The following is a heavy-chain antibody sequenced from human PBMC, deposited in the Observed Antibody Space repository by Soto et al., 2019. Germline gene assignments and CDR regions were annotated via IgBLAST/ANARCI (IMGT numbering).Heavy chain of an antibody. CDR2: IYWEDDK. CDR3: AHSRCGGDCLQSYSSHYYYGMDV. D-gene: IGHD2-21*02. CDR1: GFSLSTGGVG. V-gene: IGHV2-5*02. J-gene: IGHJ6*02. Sequence: QITLKESGPSLVKPTQTLTLTCTFSGFSLSTGGVGVGWIRQPPGKALEWLALIYWEDDKRYSLSLRSRLTFTKDTSKNQVVFTMTNMDPVDTATYFCAHSRCGGDCLQSYSSHYYYGMDVWGQGTTVTASS.